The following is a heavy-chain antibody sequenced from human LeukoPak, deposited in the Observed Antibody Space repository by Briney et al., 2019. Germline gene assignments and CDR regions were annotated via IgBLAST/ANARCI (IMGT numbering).Heavy chain of an antibody. CDR3: AKVFAISGSYVLGYYFDY. V-gene: IGHV3-23*01. Sequence: PGGSLRLSCAASGFTFSSYAVSWGRQAPGKGLEWVSAISGSGGSTYYADSVKGRFTISRDNSKNTLYLQMNSLRAEDTAVYYCAKVFAISGSYVLGYYFDYWGQGTLVTVSS. J-gene: IGHJ4*02. CDR2: ISGSGGST. CDR1: GFTFSSYA. D-gene: IGHD3-10*01.